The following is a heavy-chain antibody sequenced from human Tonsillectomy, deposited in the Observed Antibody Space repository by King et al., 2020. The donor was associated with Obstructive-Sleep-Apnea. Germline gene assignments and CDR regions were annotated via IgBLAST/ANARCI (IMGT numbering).Heavy chain of an antibody. Sequence: VQLQQWGAGLLKPSETLSLTCAVYGGSFSGYYWSWIRQPPGKGLEWIGEINHSGSTNYNPSLKSRVTISVDTSKNQFSLKLGSVTAADTAVYYCATYYDILTGYSGFVYWGQGTLVTVSS. CDR1: GGSFSGYY. V-gene: IGHV4-34*01. CDR3: ATYYDILTGYSGFVY. D-gene: IGHD3-9*01. J-gene: IGHJ4*02. CDR2: INHSGST.